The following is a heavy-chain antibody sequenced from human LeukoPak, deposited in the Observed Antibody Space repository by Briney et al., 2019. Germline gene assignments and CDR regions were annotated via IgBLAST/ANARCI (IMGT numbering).Heavy chain of an antibody. V-gene: IGHV1-69*05. CDR3: AREQGSSSGQFGYYYYMDV. J-gene: IGHJ6*03. CDR1: GGTFSSYA. Sequence: ASVKVSCKASGGTFSSYAISWVRQAPGQGLEWMGGIIPIFGTANYAQEFQGRVTITTDESTSTAYMELSSLRSEDTAVYCCAREQGSSSGQFGYYYYMDVWGKGTTVTVSS. CDR2: IIPIFGTA. D-gene: IGHD6-6*01.